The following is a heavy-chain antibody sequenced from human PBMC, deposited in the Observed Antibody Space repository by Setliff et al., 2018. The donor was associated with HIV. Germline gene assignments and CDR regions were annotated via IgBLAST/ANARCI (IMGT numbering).Heavy chain of an antibody. J-gene: IGHJ6*03. CDR1: GGTFSGYA. V-gene: IGHV1-69*13. Sequence: SVKVSCKASGGTFSGYAISWVRQAPGQGLELMGGIIPIFGTANYAQKFQGRVTITADESTSTAYMELSSLRSEDTAVYYCARGEKRFLEWLPLDYYYYYYMDVWVKGITVTVSS. D-gene: IGHD3-3*01. CDR3: ARGEKRFLEWLPLDYYYYYYMDV. CDR2: IIPIFGTA.